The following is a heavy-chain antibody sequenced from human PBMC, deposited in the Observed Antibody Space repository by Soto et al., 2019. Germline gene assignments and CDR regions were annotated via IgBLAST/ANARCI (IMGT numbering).Heavy chain of an antibody. CDR3: AIGQGGTNY. CDR2: IQQGGGT. V-gene: IGHV4-34*02. D-gene: IGHD3-16*01. Sequence: QVQVQQWGAGLLKPSQTLSLTCAVYGGSFNPYYWSWVRQPPGKGLEWIAEIQQGGGTYYNPSLKSRIAISRGTSKSQFSLNLNSVNDAETAVYYCAIGQGGTNYWGQGSLVIVSS. J-gene: IGHJ4*02. CDR1: GGSFNPYY.